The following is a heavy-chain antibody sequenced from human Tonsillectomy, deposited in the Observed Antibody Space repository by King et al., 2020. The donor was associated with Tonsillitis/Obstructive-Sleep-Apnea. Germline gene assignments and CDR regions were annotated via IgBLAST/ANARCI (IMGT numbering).Heavy chain of an antibody. V-gene: IGHV3-33*01. J-gene: IGHJ6*03. CDR3: AGDTHDFWSANYYMDV. CDR2: IWYDGSNK. Sequence: VQLVESGGGVVQPGRSLRLSCAASGFTFSSYGMHWVRQAPGKGLEWVAVIWYDGSNKYYADSVKGRFTISRDNSRNTLYLQMNSLRAEDTAVYYCAGDTHDFWSANYYMDVWGKGTTVTVSS. D-gene: IGHD3-3*01. CDR1: GFTFSSYG.